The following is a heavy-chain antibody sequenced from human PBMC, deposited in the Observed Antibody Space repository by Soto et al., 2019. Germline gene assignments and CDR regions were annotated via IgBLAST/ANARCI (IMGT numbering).Heavy chain of an antibody. D-gene: IGHD5-12*01. Sequence: QVQLRDSGPGLVKPSQTLLLTCSVSGASIPGGSCYWSWLRQPPGKGLEWIGYIPSRGRPFYHPSLASRSTISPDTSKNQLSLQLPSVTAADTALYYCARDQYRGYDSALWGQGTLVTVSS. V-gene: IGHV4-30-4*01. CDR3: ARDQYRGYDSAL. CDR2: IPSRGRP. CDR1: GASIPGGSCY. J-gene: IGHJ4*02.